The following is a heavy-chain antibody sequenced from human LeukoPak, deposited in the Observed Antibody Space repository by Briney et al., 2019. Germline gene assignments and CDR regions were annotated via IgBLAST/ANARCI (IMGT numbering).Heavy chain of an antibody. CDR2: IKQDGSEK. CDR3: ARVSYDSSGYYSTFDY. V-gene: IGHV3-7*01. D-gene: IGHD3-22*01. CDR1: GFTFSSYW. Sequence: PGGSLRLSCAASGFTFSSYWMSWVRQAPGKGLEWVANIKQDGSEKYYVDSAKGRFTISRDNAKNSLYLQMNSLRAEDTAVYYCARVSYDSSGYYSTFDYWGQGTLVTVSS. J-gene: IGHJ4*02.